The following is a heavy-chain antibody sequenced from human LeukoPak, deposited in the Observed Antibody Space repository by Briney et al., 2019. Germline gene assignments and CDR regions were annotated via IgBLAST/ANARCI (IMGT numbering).Heavy chain of an antibody. J-gene: IGHJ4*02. Sequence: GGSLRLSCNASGFTLSNYAMTWVRQGPRKGLEWVSAISVTGNTYHAESLKGRFTISRDNSRDTLYLQMRSLRAEDAGVYYCAKAPVTTCLGAYCYPFDLWGQGTQVTVSS. V-gene: IGHV3-23*01. CDR2: ISVTGNT. CDR1: GFTLSNYA. D-gene: IGHD2-21*01. CDR3: AKAPVTTCLGAYCYPFDL.